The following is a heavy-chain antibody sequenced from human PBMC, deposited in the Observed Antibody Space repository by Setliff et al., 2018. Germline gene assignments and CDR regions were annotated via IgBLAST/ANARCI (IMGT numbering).Heavy chain of an antibody. J-gene: IGHJ4*02. V-gene: IGHV4-34*01. Sequence: SETLSLTCAVYGGSFSGYYWSWIRQPPGKGLEWIGEINHSGSTNYNPSLKSRVTISVGTSKNQLSLKLSSVTAADTAVYYCARGRSNFWGYYFDYWGQGTLVTVSS. CDR1: GGSFSGYY. D-gene: IGHD3-3*01. CDR3: ARGRSNFWGYYFDY. CDR2: INHSGST.